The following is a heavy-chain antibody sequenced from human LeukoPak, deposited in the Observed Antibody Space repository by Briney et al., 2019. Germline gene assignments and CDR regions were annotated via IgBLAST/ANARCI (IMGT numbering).Heavy chain of an antibody. D-gene: IGHD4-11*01. Sequence: ASVKVSCKASGYTFTSYGISWVRQAPGQGLEWMGGLIPLFGGAEYAQKFQGRVTITADEPTNTAYMELNFLRSEDTAVYYCASPKENSDYYFDSWGQGTLVAVSA. V-gene: IGHV1-69*13. CDR2: LIPLFGGA. CDR3: ASPKENSDYYFDS. J-gene: IGHJ4*02. CDR1: GYTFTSYG.